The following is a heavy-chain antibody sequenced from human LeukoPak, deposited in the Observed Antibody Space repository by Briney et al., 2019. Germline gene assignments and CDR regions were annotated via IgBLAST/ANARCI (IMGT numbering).Heavy chain of an antibody. D-gene: IGHD1-7*01. V-gene: IGHV4-30-4*08. Sequence: PPETLSLTCTVSGGSISSGDYYWSWIRQPPGKGLEWIGYIYYSGSTYYNPSLKSRVTISVDTSKNQFSLKLSSVTAADTAVYYCARENNWNYHFDYWGQGTLVTVSS. J-gene: IGHJ4*02. CDR3: ARENNWNYHFDY. CDR2: IYYSGST. CDR1: GGSISSGDYY.